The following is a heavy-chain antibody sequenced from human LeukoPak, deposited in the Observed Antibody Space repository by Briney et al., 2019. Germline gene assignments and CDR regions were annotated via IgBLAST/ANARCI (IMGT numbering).Heavy chain of an antibody. V-gene: IGHV3-21*01. Sequence: GGSLRLSCAASGFTFSSDSVNWVRQAPGKGLEWVSSISSSSTYVYYADSVKGRFTISRDNAKNSLYLQMNILRAEDTAVYYCARVITDAFDIWGQGTMVTVSS. D-gene: IGHD1-14*01. J-gene: IGHJ3*02. CDR1: GFTFSSDS. CDR2: ISSSSTYV. CDR3: ARVITDAFDI.